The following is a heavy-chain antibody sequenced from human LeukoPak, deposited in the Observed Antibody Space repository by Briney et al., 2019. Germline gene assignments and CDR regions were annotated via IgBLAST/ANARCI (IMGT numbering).Heavy chain of an antibody. D-gene: IGHD6-13*01. V-gene: IGHV3-23*01. CDR1: GFTFSNYA. Sequence: PAGSLRLSCAASGFTFSNYALSWLRQAPGKGLEWFSNLSGSGGSTYYADSVKGRFTISRDNSKNMLYLQMNSLRAEDTAVYYCAKDIAAAGTSDYGMDVWGQGTTVTVSS. J-gene: IGHJ6*02. CDR2: LSGSGGST. CDR3: AKDIAAAGTSDYGMDV.